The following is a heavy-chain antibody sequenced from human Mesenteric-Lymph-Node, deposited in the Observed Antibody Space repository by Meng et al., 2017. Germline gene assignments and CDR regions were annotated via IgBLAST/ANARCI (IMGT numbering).Heavy chain of an antibody. J-gene: IGHJ3*02. CDR1: GFPFSSYW. Sequence: GESLKISCAASGFPFSSYWIHWVRQAPGKGLVWVSRLNSDGSSTTYADSVKGRFTISRDNAKNTVYLQMNSLRAEDTAVYYCARELMLFGELLFDAFDIWGQGTMVTVSS. CDR2: LNSDGSST. V-gene: IGHV3-74*01. D-gene: IGHD3-10*01. CDR3: ARELMLFGELLFDAFDI.